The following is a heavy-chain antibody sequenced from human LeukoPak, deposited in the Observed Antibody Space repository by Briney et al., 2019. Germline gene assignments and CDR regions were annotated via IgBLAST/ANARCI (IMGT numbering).Heavy chain of an antibody. D-gene: IGHD3-22*01. CDR1: GFTFSGSA. V-gene: IGHV3-73*01. Sequence: PGGSLRLSCAASGFTFSGSAMHWVRQASGKGLEWVGRIRSKPNNYATAYAASVKGRFSISRDDSKNTTYLQMNSLKTEDTAVYYCSRRSPDDSSGYYFDWGQGALVTVSS. J-gene: IGHJ4*02. CDR2: IRSKPNNYAT. CDR3: SRRSPDDSSGYYFD.